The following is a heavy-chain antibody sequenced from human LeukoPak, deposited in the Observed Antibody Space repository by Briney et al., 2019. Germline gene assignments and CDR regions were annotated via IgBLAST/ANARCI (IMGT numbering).Heavy chain of an antibody. Sequence: GRSLRLSCAASGFTFSSYGMHWVRQAPGKGLEWVAVISYDGSNKYYADSVKGRFTISRDNPKNTLYLQMNSLRAEDTAVYYCAKERVGYGYYFDYWGQGTLVTVSS. CDR1: GFTFSSYG. J-gene: IGHJ4*02. V-gene: IGHV3-30*18. CDR3: AKERVGYGYYFDY. D-gene: IGHD5-18*01. CDR2: ISYDGSNK.